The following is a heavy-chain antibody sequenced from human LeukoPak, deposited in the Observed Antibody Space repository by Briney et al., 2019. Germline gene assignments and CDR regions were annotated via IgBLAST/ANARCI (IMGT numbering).Heavy chain of an antibody. V-gene: IGHV4-59*12. CDR3: ARLNLGYYYSSGPSDY. CDR1: GASIGNY. J-gene: IGHJ4*02. CDR2: IYYDGTT. D-gene: IGHD3-10*01. Sequence: SETLSLTCTISGASIGNYWTWIRQPPGKGLEWIGYIYYDGTTKYNPSLKSRVTISVDASKSQSSLNLRSVTAADTAVYYCARLNLGYYYSSGPSDYWGQGTLVTVSS.